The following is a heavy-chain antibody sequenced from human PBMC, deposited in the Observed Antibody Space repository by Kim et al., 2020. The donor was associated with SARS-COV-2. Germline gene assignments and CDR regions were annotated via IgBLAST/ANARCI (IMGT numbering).Heavy chain of an antibody. D-gene: IGHD3-16*01. Sequence: GGSLRLSCAASGFTFSSYAMHWVRQAPGKGLEWVAVISYDGSNKYYADSVKGRFTISRDNSKNTLYLQMNSLRAEDTAVYYCARDLVGARMRGGYWGQGTLVTVSS. CDR1: GFTFSSYA. CDR2: ISYDGSNK. V-gene: IGHV3-30*04. CDR3: ARDLVGARMRGGY. J-gene: IGHJ4*02.